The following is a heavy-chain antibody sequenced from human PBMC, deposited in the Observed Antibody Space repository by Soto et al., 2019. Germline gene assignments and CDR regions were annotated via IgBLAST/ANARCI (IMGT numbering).Heavy chain of an antibody. J-gene: IGHJ4*02. V-gene: IGHV3-73*01. CDR1: GFTFSDSA. CDR3: AASGFDTFVAY. Sequence: PGGSLRLSCAASGFTFSDSAMHWVRQASGKGLEWVGRIRDESNSYATAYAASVKGRFTISRDDSDNTAYLQMNSLKIEDTAVYYCAASGFDTFVAYWGQGTLVTVSS. CDR2: IRDESNSYAT. D-gene: IGHD5-12*01.